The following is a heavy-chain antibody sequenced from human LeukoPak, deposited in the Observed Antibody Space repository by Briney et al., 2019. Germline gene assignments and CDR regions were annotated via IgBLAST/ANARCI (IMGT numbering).Heavy chain of an antibody. CDR2: ISGSGGNT. CDR1: GFTFSTYT. CDR3: AKAAFSRTSYLDY. V-gene: IGHV3-23*01. J-gene: IGHJ4*02. D-gene: IGHD3-3*02. Sequence: SGGSLRLFCAASGFTFSTYTVSWVRQAPGKGLEWVSAISGSGGNTYYADSVKGRFTISRDNSKNTLYLQMDSLSADDTAVDYCAKAAFSRTSYLDYWGQGTLVTASP.